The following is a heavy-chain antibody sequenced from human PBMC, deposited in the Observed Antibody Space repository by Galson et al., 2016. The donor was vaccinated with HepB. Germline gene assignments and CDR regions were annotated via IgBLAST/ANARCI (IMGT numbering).Heavy chain of an antibody. CDR3: TRHVVKXIYGQYYGMXV. CDR2: XHSGGTT. CDR1: GXXFGXXX. V-gene: IGHV3-53*01. J-gene: IGHJ6*02. Sequence: SLXXSCAASGXXFGXXXMNXXXQAXXEGLXXVSVXHSGGTTFYAVSXQGRFLISRDSSKNTLFPQMNSVRDEDTAVYYCTRHVVKXIYGQYYGMXVWGLGXTVTVSX. D-gene: IGHD2-15*01.